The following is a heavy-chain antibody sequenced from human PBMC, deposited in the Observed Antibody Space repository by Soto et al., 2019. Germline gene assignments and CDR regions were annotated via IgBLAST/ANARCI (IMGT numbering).Heavy chain of an antibody. CDR1: GGSISSYY. CDR2: IYYSGST. V-gene: IGHV4-59*01. D-gene: IGHD3-3*01. Sequence: QVQLQESGPGLVKPSETLSLTCTVSGGSISSYYWSWIRQPPGKGLEWIGYIYYSGSTNYNPSLKSRVTISVDTSKNQFSLKLSSVTAADTAVYYWARGLEWSDWYFDLWGRGTLVTVSS. CDR3: ARGLEWSDWYFDL. J-gene: IGHJ2*01.